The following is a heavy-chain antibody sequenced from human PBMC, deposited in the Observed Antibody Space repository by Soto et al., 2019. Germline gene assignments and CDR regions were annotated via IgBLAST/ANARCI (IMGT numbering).Heavy chain of an antibody. J-gene: IGHJ4*02. D-gene: IGHD5-12*01. CDR3: ARHLGGYAHQSDKSKY. Sequence: QVQLVESGGGVVQPGSSLRLSCAASGFKFSDFAMHWVRQAPGKGLEGVAVITKVRFEKFDVDSVKGRFSISRDDSHSTMYQQMNSQRAEDTGVYYSARHLGGYAHQSDKSKYWGPGTLVNVSS. CDR2: ITKVRFEK. V-gene: IGHV3-30*04. CDR1: GFKFSDFA.